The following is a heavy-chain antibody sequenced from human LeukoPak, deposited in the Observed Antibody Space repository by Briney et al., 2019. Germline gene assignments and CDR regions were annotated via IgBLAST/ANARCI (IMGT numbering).Heavy chain of an antibody. V-gene: IGHV3-53*01. D-gene: IGHD3-10*01. J-gene: IGHJ4*02. CDR1: GFTVSSNY. CDR2: IYSGGNT. Sequence: GGSLRLSCAGSGFTVSSNYMSWVRQAPGKGLEWVSVIYSGGNTYYADSVKGRFTISRDNSKSTVYLQMNSLRVEDTAVYYCATETGSSALSFDYWGQGTLVTVSS. CDR3: ATETGSSALSFDY.